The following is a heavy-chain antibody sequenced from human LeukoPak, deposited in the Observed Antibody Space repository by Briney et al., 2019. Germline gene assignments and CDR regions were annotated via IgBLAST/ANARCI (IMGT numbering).Heavy chain of an antibody. Sequence: GGSLRLSCAASRFSFSLHVMIWIRQAPGKGLEWVSYIINSGGTVYYTDSVQGRFTISRDNARNSLFLQMNSLRDEDTAVYYCARVGRGVYGMDVWGQGTTVTVSS. CDR2: IINSGGTV. V-gene: IGHV3-48*02. D-gene: IGHD3-10*01. CDR3: ARVGRGVYGMDV. CDR1: RFSFSLHV. J-gene: IGHJ6*02.